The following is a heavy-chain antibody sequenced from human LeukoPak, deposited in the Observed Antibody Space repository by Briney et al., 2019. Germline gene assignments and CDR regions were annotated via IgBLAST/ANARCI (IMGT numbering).Heavy chain of an antibody. CDR2: SSNGGSTI. V-gene: IGHV3-11*01. CDR3: AKSSGYHDPYCFDY. CDR1: GFTFSDFY. J-gene: IGHJ4*02. Sequence: GGSLRLSCAASGFTFSDFYMTWIRQAPGKGLEWVSYSSNGGSTIYYADSVKGRFTISRDNAKNSLFLEMNSLRAEDTALYYCAKSSGYHDPYCFDYWGQGTLVTVSS. D-gene: IGHD3-22*01.